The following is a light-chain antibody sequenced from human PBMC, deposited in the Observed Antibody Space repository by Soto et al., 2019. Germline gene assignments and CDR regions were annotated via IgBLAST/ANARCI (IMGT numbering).Light chain of an antibody. CDR3: QQYGSSPLT. CDR2: GAS. J-gene: IGKJ4*01. CDR1: QSVSSSY. V-gene: IGKV3-20*01. Sequence: EIVLTQSPGTLSLSAGERATLSCRASQSVSSSYLAWYQQKPGQAPRLLIYGASSRATAIPDRFSGRGSGTDFTLTISRLEPEDFAVYYCQQYGSSPLTFGGGTKMEIK.